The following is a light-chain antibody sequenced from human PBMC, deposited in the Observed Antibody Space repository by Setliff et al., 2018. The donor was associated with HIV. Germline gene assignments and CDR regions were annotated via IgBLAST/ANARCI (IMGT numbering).Light chain of an antibody. V-gene: IGLV3-21*04. J-gene: IGLJ1*01. CDR1: NIGGKT. CDR3: QVWDSASDLRNV. CDR2: YDT. Sequence: SYELPQPPSVSVAPGKTARITCGGNNIGGKTVHWYQQKPGQAPVLVIYYDTDRPSGIPERFSGSSSGNTATLTITRVEAGDEADYYCQVWDSASDLRNVFGPGTKVTVL.